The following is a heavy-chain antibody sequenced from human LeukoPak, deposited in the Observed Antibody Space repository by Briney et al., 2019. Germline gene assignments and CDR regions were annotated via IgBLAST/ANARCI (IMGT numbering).Heavy chain of an antibody. V-gene: IGHV1-46*01. CDR2: INPSGGST. CDR1: GYTFTSYY. J-gene: IGHJ4*02. CDR3: ARGLSVALVVGLTEFEY. Sequence: ASVKVSCKTSGYTFTSYYTHWVRQAPGQGLEWMGIINPSGGSTSYAQKFQGRVTMSRDTSTSTVYMELSSLRSEDTAVYYCARGLSVALVVGLTEFEYWGQGTLVTVSS. D-gene: IGHD1-26*01.